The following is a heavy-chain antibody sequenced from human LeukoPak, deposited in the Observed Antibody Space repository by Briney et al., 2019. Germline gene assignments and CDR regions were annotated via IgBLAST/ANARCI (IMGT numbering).Heavy chain of an antibody. CDR1: GFTFSSYS. J-gene: IGHJ6*02. V-gene: IGHV3-21*01. D-gene: IGHD3-10*01. CDR2: ISSSSSYI. Sequence: GGSLRLSCAASGFTFSSYSMNWVRQAPGKGLEWVSSISSSSSYIYYADSVKGRFTISRDNAKNSLYLQMNSLRAEVTAVYYCARDFRKDYYGSGSYYNDYYYGMDVWGQGTTVTVSS. CDR3: ARDFRKDYYGSGSYYNDYYYGMDV.